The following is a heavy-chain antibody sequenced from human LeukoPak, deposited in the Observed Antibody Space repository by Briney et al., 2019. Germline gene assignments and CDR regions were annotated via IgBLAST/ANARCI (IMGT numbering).Heavy chain of an antibody. CDR3: AKADGSWTYDP. Sequence: GGSLRLSCAASGFTFSSYAMTWVRQAPGKGLEWVSGISGGGGSTYYADSVKGRFTISRDNSKNTLYLQMNNLRADDTAVYYCAKADGSWTYDPWGQGTLVTVSS. D-gene: IGHD5-24*01. CDR2: ISGGGGST. V-gene: IGHV3-23*01. J-gene: IGHJ5*02. CDR1: GFTFSSYA.